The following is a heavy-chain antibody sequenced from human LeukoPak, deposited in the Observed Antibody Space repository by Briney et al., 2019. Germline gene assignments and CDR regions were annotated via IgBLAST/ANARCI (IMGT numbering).Heavy chain of an antibody. D-gene: IGHD6-13*01. CDR3: ARDRAAAGTFDY. CDR2: IYYSGST. J-gene: IGHJ4*02. Sequence: KPSVTLSLTCTVSGGSISSYYWSWLRQPPGKGLEWIGYIYYSGSTNYNPSLKSRVTISVDTSKNQFSLKLSSVTAADTAVYYCARDRAAAGTFDYWGQGTLVTVSS. V-gene: IGHV4-59*01. CDR1: GGSISSYY.